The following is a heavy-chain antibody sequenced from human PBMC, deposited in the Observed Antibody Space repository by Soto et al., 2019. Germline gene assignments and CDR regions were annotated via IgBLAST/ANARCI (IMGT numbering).Heavy chain of an antibody. CDR3: ARVDTAMVTPDY. J-gene: IGHJ4*02. CDR1: GGSISSYY. Sequence: ETLSLTCTVSGGSISSYYWSWIRQPPGKGLEWIGYIYYSGSTNYNPSLKSRVTISVDTSKNQFSLKLSSVTAADTAVYYCARVDTAMVTPDYWGQGTMVTVSS. V-gene: IGHV4-59*01. D-gene: IGHD5-18*01. CDR2: IYYSGST.